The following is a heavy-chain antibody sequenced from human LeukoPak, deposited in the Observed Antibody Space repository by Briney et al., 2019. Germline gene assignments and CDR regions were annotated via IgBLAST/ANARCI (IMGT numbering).Heavy chain of an antibody. Sequence: GGSLRLSCAASGFTFSSFAMSWVRQAPGKGLEWVASLSGNEDLVWYPDSLRGRFTISRDNSKNTLYLQLNSLRVEDTAVYYCAKDRRGSGWYGGFDSWGQGMLVTVSA. CDR1: GFTFSSFA. CDR2: LSGNEDLV. CDR3: AKDRRGSGWYGGFDS. D-gene: IGHD6-19*01. V-gene: IGHV3-23*01. J-gene: IGHJ4*02.